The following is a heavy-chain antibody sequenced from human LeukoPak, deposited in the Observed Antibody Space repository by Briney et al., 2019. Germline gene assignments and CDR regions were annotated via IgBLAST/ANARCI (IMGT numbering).Heavy chain of an antibody. CDR2: IYYSGNT. CDR3: ARQTGSGLFILP. Sequence: PSETLSLTCTVSGVSISSSNSYWGWIRQPPGKGLEWIGSIYYSGNTYYNASLKSQVSISIDTSKNQFSLRLTSVTAADTAVYYCARQTGSGLFILPGGQGALVTVSS. J-gene: IGHJ4*02. V-gene: IGHV4-39*01. CDR1: GVSISSSNSY. D-gene: IGHD3/OR15-3a*01.